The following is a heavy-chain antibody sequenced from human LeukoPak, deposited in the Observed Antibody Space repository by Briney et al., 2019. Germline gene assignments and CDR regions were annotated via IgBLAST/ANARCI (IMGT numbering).Heavy chain of an antibody. CDR3: ARVRGYCSSTSCPNTPRDY. J-gene: IGHJ4*02. Sequence: GASVKVSCKASGYTFTNYDFNWMRQATGQGLEWMGWMNPNSGSTGYAQKFQGRVTMTRDTSISTAYMELSSLTSEDTAVYYCARVRGYCSSTSCPNTPRDYWGQGTLVTVSS. V-gene: IGHV1-8*01. CDR1: GYTFTNYD. CDR2: MNPNSGST. D-gene: IGHD2-2*01.